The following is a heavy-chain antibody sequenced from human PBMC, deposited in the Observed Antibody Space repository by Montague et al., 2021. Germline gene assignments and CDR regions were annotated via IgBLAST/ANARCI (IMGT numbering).Heavy chain of an antibody. CDR3: AKQDYFVSGTSYKGFDP. J-gene: IGHJ5*02. V-gene: IGHV4-59*08. Sequence: SETLSLTCTVSSGSIFHAHWSWVRQPPGKGLEWLGSMFYGGATSNNPSLKSRATMSIDTPTNQFSLKLSFVTAADTAVYYCAKQDYFVSGTSYKGFDPWGQGILVTVSS. CDR2: MFYGGAT. D-gene: IGHD3-10*01. CDR1: SGSIFHAH.